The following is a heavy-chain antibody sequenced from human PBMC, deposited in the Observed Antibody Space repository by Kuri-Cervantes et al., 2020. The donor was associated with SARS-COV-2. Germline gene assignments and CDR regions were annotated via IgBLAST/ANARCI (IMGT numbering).Heavy chain of an antibody. CDR2: IYSGGSST. J-gene: IGHJ4*02. Sequence: GGSLRLSCAASGFTVSSNYMSWVRQAPGKGLEWVSVIYSGGSSTYYADSVKGRFTISRDNSKSTLYLQMNSLRAENTAVYYCAKNRYYDSSDMDYWGQGTLVTVSS. D-gene: IGHD3-22*01. V-gene: IGHV3-23*03. CDR1: GFTVSSNY. CDR3: AKNRYYDSSDMDY.